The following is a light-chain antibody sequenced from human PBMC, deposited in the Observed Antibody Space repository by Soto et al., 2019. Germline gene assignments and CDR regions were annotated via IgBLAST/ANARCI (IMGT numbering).Light chain of an antibody. Sequence: EIVLTQSPATLSLSPGERATLSCRASQSVSSYLAWYQQKPGQAPRLLIYDASNRATGIPARFSGSGSWTDFTLTISSLEPEDFAVYYCQQRSNWPRLTFGGGTKV. V-gene: IGKV3-11*01. J-gene: IGKJ4*01. CDR1: QSVSSY. CDR2: DAS. CDR3: QQRSNWPRLT.